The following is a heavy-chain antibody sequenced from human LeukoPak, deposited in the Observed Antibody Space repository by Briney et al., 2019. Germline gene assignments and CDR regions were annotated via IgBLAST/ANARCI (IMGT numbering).Heavy chain of an antibody. CDR2: ISGSGGST. J-gene: IGHJ4*02. V-gene: IGHV3-23*01. CDR1: GFTFSSYA. D-gene: IGHD3-10*01. CDR3: AKGSNYYGSGSYWDY. Sequence: GGSLRLSCAASGFTFSSYAMSWVRQAPGKGLEWVSAISGSGGSTYYADSAKGRFTISRDNSKNTLYLQMNSLRAEDTAVYYCAKGSNYYGSGSYWDYWGQGTLVTVSS.